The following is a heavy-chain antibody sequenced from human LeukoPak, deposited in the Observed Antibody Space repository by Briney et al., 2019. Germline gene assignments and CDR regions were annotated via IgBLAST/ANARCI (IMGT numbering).Heavy chain of an antibody. CDR1: GYTFTDYY. CDR3: ARGGLRYFDWLPRGGAFDI. Sequence: ASVKVSCKASGYTFTDYYMHWVRQATGQGLEWMGWMNPNSGNTGYAQKFQGRVTITRNTSISTAYMELSSLRSEDTAVYYCARGGLRYFDWLPRGGAFDIWGQGAMVTVSS. D-gene: IGHD3-9*01. J-gene: IGHJ3*02. V-gene: IGHV1-8*03. CDR2: MNPNSGNT.